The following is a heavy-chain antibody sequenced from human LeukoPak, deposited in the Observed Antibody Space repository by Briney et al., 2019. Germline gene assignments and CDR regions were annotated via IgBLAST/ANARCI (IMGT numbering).Heavy chain of an antibody. D-gene: IGHD4-17*01. CDR3: ARESDYGDCFDY. CDR1: GYTFTGYY. J-gene: IGHJ4*02. CDR2: INPNSGGT. Sequence: ASVEVSCKASGYTFTGYYMHWVRQAPGQGLEWMGWINPNSGGTNYAQKFQGRVTMTRDTSISTAYMELSRLRSDDTAVYYCARESDYGDCFDYWGQGTLVTVSS. V-gene: IGHV1-2*02.